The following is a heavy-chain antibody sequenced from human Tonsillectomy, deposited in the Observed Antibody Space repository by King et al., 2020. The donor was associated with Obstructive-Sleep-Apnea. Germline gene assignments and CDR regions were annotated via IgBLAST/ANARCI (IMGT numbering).Heavy chain of an antibody. J-gene: IGHJ4*02. CDR2: ISYDGSNK. CDR1: GFTFSSYG. CDR3: AKDENWGEFDY. Sequence: VQLVESGGGVVQPGRSLRLSCVASGFTFSSYGMHWVRQAPGKGLEWVAVISYDGSNKNYADSVKGRFTISRDNSKNTLYLEMNSLRAEDTAVYYCAKDENWGEFDYWGQGTLVTVSS. V-gene: IGHV3-30*18. D-gene: IGHD7-27*01.